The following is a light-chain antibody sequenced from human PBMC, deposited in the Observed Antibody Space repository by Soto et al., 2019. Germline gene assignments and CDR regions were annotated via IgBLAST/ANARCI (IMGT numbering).Light chain of an antibody. CDR3: QQYNSYPIT. CDR1: QGIINY. CDR2: KAS. V-gene: IGKV1-5*03. J-gene: IGKJ5*01. Sequence: DIQMTQSPSSLSASVGDRVTITCRASQGIINYLAWYQQKPGKAPKVLIYKASSLESGVPSRFSGSGSGTEFTLTISSLQPDDSATYHCQQYNSYPITFGQGTRLEIK.